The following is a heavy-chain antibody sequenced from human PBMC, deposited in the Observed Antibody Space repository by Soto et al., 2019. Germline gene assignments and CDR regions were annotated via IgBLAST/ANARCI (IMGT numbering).Heavy chain of an antibody. CDR3: ARGEVAPAAVGSFFDC. CDR1: GFTFNSYA. D-gene: IGHD2-2*01. CDR2: LSGSGDTA. J-gene: IGHJ4*02. V-gene: IGHV3-23*01. Sequence: EVQLLESGGGLVQPGGSLRLSCAASGFTFNSYAMSWVRQTPGKGLEWVSGLSGSGDTAYYADSVRGRFTISRDNSKNTLYLQMNSLRVEDTAVYVCARGEVAPAAVGSFFDCWGQGTLVTVSS.